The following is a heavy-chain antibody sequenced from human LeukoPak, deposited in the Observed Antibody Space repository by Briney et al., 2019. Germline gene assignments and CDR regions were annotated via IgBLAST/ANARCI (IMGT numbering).Heavy chain of an antibody. CDR2: ISYDGSNK. J-gene: IGHJ6*02. Sequence: GGSLRLSCAASGFTFSSYAMHWVRQAPGKGLEWVAVISYDGSNKYYADSVKGRFTISRDNAKNSLYLQMNSLRAEDTAVYYCARGGYYDILTGYYKDYYYYYGMDVWGQGTTVTVSS. D-gene: IGHD3-9*01. CDR1: GFTFSSYA. V-gene: IGHV3-30-3*01. CDR3: ARGGYYDILTGYYKDYYYYYGMDV.